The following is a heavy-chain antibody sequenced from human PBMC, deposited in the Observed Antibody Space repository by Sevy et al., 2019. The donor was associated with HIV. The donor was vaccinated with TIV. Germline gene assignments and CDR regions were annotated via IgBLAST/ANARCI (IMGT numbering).Heavy chain of an antibody. CDR1: GFTFSNYW. CDR2: INSDGSST. D-gene: IGHD3-22*01. Sequence: GGSLRLSCAGSGFTFSNYWMHWVRQAPGKGLVWVSRINSDGSSTSYADSVTGRFTISRDNAKNTLYLQMNSLRAEDTAVYYCARGRYYRDTNTYFFMHYWGQGTLVTVSS. J-gene: IGHJ4*02. CDR3: ARGRYYRDTNTYFFMHY. V-gene: IGHV3-74*01.